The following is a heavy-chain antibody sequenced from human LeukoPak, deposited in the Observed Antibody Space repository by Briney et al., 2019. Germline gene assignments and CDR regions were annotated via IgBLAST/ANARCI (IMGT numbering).Heavy chain of an antibody. CDR3: ARRYSSGWPFDY. Sequence: PETLSLTCAVYGGSFSGYYWSWIRQPPGKGLEWIGEINHSGSTNYNPSLKSRVTISVDTSKNQFSLKLSSVTAADTAVYYCARRYSSGWPFDYWGQGTLVTVSS. CDR2: INHSGST. D-gene: IGHD6-19*01. CDR1: GGSFSGYY. V-gene: IGHV4-34*01. J-gene: IGHJ4*02.